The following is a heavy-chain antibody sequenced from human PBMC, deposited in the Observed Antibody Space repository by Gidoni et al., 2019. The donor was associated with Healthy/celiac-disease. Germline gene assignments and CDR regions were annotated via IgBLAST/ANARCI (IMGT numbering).Heavy chain of an antibody. Sequence: QLQLQESGPGLVKPSETLYLTCTVSGGSISSSSYYWGWIRQPPGKGLEWIWSIYYSGSTYYNPSLKSRVTISVDTSKNQFSLKLSSVTAADTAVYYCARRGRNYYDSSGYYQFDYWGQGTLVTVSS. D-gene: IGHD3-22*01. V-gene: IGHV4-39*01. CDR1: GGSISSSSYY. CDR2: IYYSGST. CDR3: ARRGRNYYDSSGYYQFDY. J-gene: IGHJ4*02.